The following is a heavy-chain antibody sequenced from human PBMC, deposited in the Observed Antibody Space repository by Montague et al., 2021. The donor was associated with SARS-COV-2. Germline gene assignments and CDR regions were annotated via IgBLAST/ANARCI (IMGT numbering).Heavy chain of an antibody. Sequence: SLRLSCAASGFTFSSYGTHWVRQAPGKGLEWVAVISYDGSNKYYADSVKGRFTISRDNSKNTLYLQMNSLRAEDTAVYYCAKTQGPYCSGGSCYSGSFDYWGQGTLVTVSS. CDR2: ISYDGSNK. CDR1: GFTFSSYG. J-gene: IGHJ4*02. CDR3: AKTQGPYCSGGSCYSGSFDY. V-gene: IGHV3-30*18. D-gene: IGHD2-15*01.